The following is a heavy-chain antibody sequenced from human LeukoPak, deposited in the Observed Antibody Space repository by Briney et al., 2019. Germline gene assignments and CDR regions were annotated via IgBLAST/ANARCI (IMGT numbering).Heavy chain of an antibody. CDR2: IYYSGGT. J-gene: IGHJ3*02. Sequence: PSETLSLTCTVSGGSIGSYYWSWIRQPPGKGLEWIGYIYYSGGTNYNPSLKSRVTISVDTSKNQFSLKLSSVTAADTAVYYCARDEGGLTEGGFDIWGQGTMVIVSS. V-gene: IGHV4-59*01. CDR3: ARDEGGLTEGGFDI. CDR1: GGSIGSYY. D-gene: IGHD3/OR15-3a*01.